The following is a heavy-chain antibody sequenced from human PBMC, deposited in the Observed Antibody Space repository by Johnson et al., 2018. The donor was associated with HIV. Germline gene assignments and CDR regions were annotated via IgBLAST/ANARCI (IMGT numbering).Heavy chain of an antibody. D-gene: IGHD6-6*01. V-gene: IGHV3-20*04. CDR2: INGNGGST. CDR1: GFTFDDYG. CDR3: AREIIAARPSAFDI. Sequence: VQLVESGGGVVRPGGSLRLSCAASGFTFDDYGMSWVRQAPGKGLEWVSGINGNGGSTAYADSVKGRFTISRDNAKNSLYLQMNRLRAEDTAVYYCAREIIAARPSAFDIWGQGTMVTGSS. J-gene: IGHJ3*02.